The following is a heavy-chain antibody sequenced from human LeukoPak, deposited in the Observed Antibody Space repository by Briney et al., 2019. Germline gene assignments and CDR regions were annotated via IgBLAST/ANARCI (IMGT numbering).Heavy chain of an antibody. V-gene: IGHV3-23*01. CDR1: GFIFNTYA. Sequence: GGSLRLSCAASGFIFNTYAMSWVRQAPGKGLEWVSTISGNGGSTYYADSVKGRFTISRDNSKNTLYLQMNSLRAEDTAVYYCARDLDYGGNSFDYWGQGTLVTVSS. CDR2: ISGNGGST. CDR3: ARDLDYGGNSFDY. J-gene: IGHJ4*02. D-gene: IGHD4-23*01.